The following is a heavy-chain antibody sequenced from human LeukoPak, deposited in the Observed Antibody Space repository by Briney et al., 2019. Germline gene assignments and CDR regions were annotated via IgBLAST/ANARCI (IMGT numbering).Heavy chain of an antibody. D-gene: IGHD6-13*01. CDR1: GFTFDDYP. CDR2: ISWNSGSI. V-gene: IGHV3-9*01. J-gene: IGHJ5*02. Sequence: GGSLRLSCAASGFTFDDYPMHWVRQAPGKSLEWVSGISWNSGSIGYADSVKGRFTISRDNAKNSLYLQMNSLRAGDTALYYCAKGTHSSSWYRFDPWGQGTLVTVPS. CDR3: AKGTHSSSWYRFDP.